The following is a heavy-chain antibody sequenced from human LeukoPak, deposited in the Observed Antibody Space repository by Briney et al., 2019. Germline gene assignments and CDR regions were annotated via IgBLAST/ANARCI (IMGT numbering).Heavy chain of an antibody. D-gene: IGHD2-21*02. Sequence: SETLSLTCTVSGYSISSGYYWGWIRQTPGKGLEWIGSIYRSGSTYYNPSLKSRVTVSIDTSRNQFSLKLRSLTVADTAVYYCARVVVTAINYFDYWGQGTLVTVSS. CDR3: ARVVVTAINYFDY. J-gene: IGHJ4*02. CDR2: IYRSGST. V-gene: IGHV4-38-2*02. CDR1: GYSISSGYY.